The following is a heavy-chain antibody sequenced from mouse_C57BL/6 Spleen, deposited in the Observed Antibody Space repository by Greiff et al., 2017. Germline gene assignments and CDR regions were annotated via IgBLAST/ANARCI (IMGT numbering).Heavy chain of an antibody. V-gene: IGHV5-4*01. CDR3: ARDRGWLPFDY. CDR1: GFTFSSYA. J-gene: IGHJ2*01. Sequence: DVQLVESGGGLVKPGGSLKLSCAASGFTFSSYAMSWVRQTPEKRLEWVATISDGGSYTYYPDNVKGRFTISRDNAKNNLYLQMSHLKSEDTAMYYCARDRGWLPFDYWGQGTTLTVSS. CDR2: ISDGGSYT. D-gene: IGHD3-3*01.